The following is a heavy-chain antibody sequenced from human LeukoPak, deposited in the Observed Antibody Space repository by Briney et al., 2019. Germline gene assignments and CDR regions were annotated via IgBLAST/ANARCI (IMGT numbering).Heavy chain of an antibody. CDR2: INWNGGST. CDR1: GFTFDDYG. V-gene: IGHV3-20*04. Sequence: PGGSLRLSCAASGFTFDDYGMSWVRQAPGKGLEWVSGINWNGGSTGYADSVKGRFTISRDNAKNSLYLQMNSLRAEDTAVYYCTWDSSGYYTFHYWGRGTLVTVSS. J-gene: IGHJ4*02. D-gene: IGHD3-22*01. CDR3: TWDSSGYYTFHY.